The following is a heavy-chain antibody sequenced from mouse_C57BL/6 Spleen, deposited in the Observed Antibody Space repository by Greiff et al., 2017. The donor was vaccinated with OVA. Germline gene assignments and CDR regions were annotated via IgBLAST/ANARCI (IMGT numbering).Heavy chain of an antibody. V-gene: IGHV1-26*01. CDR1: GYTFTDYY. D-gene: IGHD2-2*01. CDR2: INPNNGGT. Sequence: VQLQQSGPELVKPGASVKISCKASGYTFTDYYMNWVKQSHGKSLEWIGDINPNNGGTSYNQKFKGKATLTVDKSSSTAYMELRSLTSEDSAVYYCARGGLGYFDYWGQGTTLTGSS. CDR3: ARGGLGYFDY. J-gene: IGHJ2*01.